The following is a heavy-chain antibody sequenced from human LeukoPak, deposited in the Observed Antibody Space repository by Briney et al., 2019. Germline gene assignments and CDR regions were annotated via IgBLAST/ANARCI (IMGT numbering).Heavy chain of an antibody. D-gene: IGHD1-20*01. J-gene: IGHJ3*02. CDR2: IYHSGST. Sequence: SETLSLTCSVSGGSIIGHYWSWIRQPPGKGPEWLGYIYHSGSTKYNPSLESRVTISVDTSKNQFSLKVSSVTAADTAMYHCARHISGSVAFDIWGQGTMVTVSS. CDR1: GGSIIGHY. CDR3: ARHISGSVAFDI. V-gene: IGHV4-59*08.